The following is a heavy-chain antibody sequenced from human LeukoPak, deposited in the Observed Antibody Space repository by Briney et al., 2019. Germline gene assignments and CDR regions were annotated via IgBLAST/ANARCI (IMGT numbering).Heavy chain of an antibody. CDR2: IIPIFGTA. Sequence: SVKVSCKASGGTFSSYATSWVRQAPGQGLEWMGGIIPIFGTANYAQKFQGRVTITADESTSTAYMELSSLRSEDTAVYYCASGYSYGEDFDYWGQGTLVTVSS. D-gene: IGHD5-18*01. V-gene: IGHV1-69*13. CDR3: ASGYSYGEDFDY. J-gene: IGHJ4*02. CDR1: GGTFSSYA.